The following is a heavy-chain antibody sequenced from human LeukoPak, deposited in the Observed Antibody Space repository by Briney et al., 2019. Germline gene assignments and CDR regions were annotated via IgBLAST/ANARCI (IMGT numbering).Heavy chain of an antibody. D-gene: IGHD5-12*01. CDR2: IYPGDSDT. Sequence: GESLRISCKGSGYSFTSYWIGWVRQMPGKGLEWMGIIYPGDSDTRYSPSFQGQVTISADKSISTAYLQWSSLKASDSAMYYCARRHTHSGYEFDYWGQGTLVTVSS. CDR3: ARRHTHSGYEFDY. J-gene: IGHJ4*02. CDR1: GYSFTSYW. V-gene: IGHV5-51*01.